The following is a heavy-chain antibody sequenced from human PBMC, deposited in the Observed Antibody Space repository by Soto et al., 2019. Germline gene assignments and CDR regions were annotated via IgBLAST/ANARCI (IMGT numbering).Heavy chain of an antibody. CDR3: ASVFSGYEDRPMVGLGYYYGMDV. J-gene: IGHJ6*02. CDR1: GFTFSDYY. Sequence: QVQLVESGGGLVKPGGSLRLSCAASGFTFSDYYMSWIRQAPGKGLEWVSYISSRSTFINDADSVKGRFTISRDNAKIPXXLXMXXLRAEDPAVYYCASVFSGYEDRPMVGLGYYYGMDVWGQGTTVTVSS. V-gene: IGHV3-11*05. D-gene: IGHD5-12*01. CDR2: ISSRSTFI.